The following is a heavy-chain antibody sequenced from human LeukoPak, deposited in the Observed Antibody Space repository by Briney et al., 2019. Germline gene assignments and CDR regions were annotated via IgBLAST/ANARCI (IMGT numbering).Heavy chain of an antibody. Sequence: PAGSLRLSCAASGFTFSSYSMNWVRQAPGKGLEWVSYISSSGSTIYYADSVKGRFTISRDNAKNSLYLQMNSLRAEDTAVYYCARSYYYDSSGTYAFDIWGQGTMVTVSS. J-gene: IGHJ3*02. D-gene: IGHD3-22*01. V-gene: IGHV3-48*04. CDR1: GFTFSSYS. CDR3: ARSYYYDSSGTYAFDI. CDR2: ISSSGSTI.